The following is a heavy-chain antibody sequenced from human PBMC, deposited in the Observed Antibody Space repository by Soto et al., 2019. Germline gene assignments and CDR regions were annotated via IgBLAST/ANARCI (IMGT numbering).Heavy chain of an antibody. CDR3: AKDLSSGSYLYYYYGMDV. V-gene: IGHV3-23*01. CDR2: ISGSGGST. J-gene: IGHJ6*02. D-gene: IGHD1-26*01. Sequence: PGGSLRLSCAASGFTFSSYAMSWVRQAPGKGLEWVSAISGSGGSTYYADSVKGRFTISRDNSKNTLYLQMNSLRAEDTAVYYCAKDLSSGSYLYYYYGMDVWGQGTTVTVSS. CDR1: GFTFSSYA.